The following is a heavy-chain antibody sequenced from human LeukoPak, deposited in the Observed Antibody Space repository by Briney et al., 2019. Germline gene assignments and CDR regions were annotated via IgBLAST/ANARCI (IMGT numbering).Heavy chain of an antibody. V-gene: IGHV3-21*04. CDR2: ISSSSSYI. CDR1: GFTFSSYS. CDR3: AKGKYDSSSWYPDY. D-gene: IGHD6-13*01. Sequence: GGSLRLSCAASGFTFSSYSMNWVRQAPGKGLGWVSSISSSSSYIYYADSVKGRFTISRDNSKNTLYLQMNSLRAEDTAVYYCAKGKYDSSSWYPDYWGQGTLVTVSS. J-gene: IGHJ4*02.